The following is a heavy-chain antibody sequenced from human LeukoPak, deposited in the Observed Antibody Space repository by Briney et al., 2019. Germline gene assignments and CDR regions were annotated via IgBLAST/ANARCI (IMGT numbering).Heavy chain of an antibody. Sequence: PGGSLRLSCAASGFTFSSYEMNWVRQAPGKGLEWVSYISSSGSTVYYADSVKGRFTISRDNAKNSLYLQMNSLRAEDTAVYYCASLQWLVLFGAFGIWGQGTMVTVSS. CDR3: ASLQWLVLFGAFGI. CDR2: ISSSGSTV. V-gene: IGHV3-48*03. D-gene: IGHD6-19*01. J-gene: IGHJ3*02. CDR1: GFTFSSYE.